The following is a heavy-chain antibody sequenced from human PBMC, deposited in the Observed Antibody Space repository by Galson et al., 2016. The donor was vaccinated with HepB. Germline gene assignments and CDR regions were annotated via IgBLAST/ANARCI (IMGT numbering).Heavy chain of an antibody. V-gene: IGHV3-13*04. J-gene: IGHJ2*01. CDR2: IGTAGDT. D-gene: IGHD4-17*01. CDR1: GFTFSSYD. Sequence: SLRLSCAASGFTFSSYDMHWVHQATGKGLEWVSGIGTAGDTYYPGSVKRRFTISREDATNSFYLHMNSLIPGDTAVYYFATSVYVDFPFDYCYFDLWGRRTLLPFSS. CDR3: ATSVYVDFPFDYCYFDL.